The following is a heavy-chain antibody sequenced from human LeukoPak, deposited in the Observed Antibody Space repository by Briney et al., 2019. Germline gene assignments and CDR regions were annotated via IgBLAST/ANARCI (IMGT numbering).Heavy chain of an antibody. D-gene: IGHD3-22*01. CDR1: GFTLSSYN. CDR2: ISSSSNCI. Sequence: PGGSLRLSCAASGFTLSSYNMNWVRQAPGKGLEWVSSISSSSNCIYYADSVKGRFTISRDNAKNSLYLQMNSLRAEDTAVYYCARCSGYFPYYFDYWGQGTLVTVSS. V-gene: IGHV3-21*01. J-gene: IGHJ4*02. CDR3: ARCSGYFPYYFDY.